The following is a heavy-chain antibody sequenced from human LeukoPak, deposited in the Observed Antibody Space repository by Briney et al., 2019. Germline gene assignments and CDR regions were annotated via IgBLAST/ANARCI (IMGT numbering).Heavy chain of an antibody. V-gene: IGHV3-30-3*01. J-gene: IGHJ4*02. CDR3: ARAAAVVVPAAMDY. D-gene: IGHD2-2*01. CDR2: ISYDGSNK. CDR1: GFTFSSYA. Sequence: PGRSLRLSCAASGFTFSSYAMHWVRQAPGKGLEWVAVISYDGSNKYYADSVKGRFTISRDNSKNTLYLQMNSLRAEDTAVYYCARAAAVVVPAAMDYWGQGTLVTVSS.